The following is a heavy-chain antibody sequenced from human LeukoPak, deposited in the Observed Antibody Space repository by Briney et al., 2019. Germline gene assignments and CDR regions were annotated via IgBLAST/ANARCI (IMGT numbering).Heavy chain of an antibody. Sequence: SVKVSCKASGGTFSSYAISWVRQAPGQGLEWTGRIIPIFGIANYAQKFQGRVTITADKSTSTAYMELSSLRSEDTAVYYCARGTVVVPADYWGQGTLVTVSS. D-gene: IGHD2-2*01. V-gene: IGHV1-69*04. J-gene: IGHJ4*02. CDR3: ARGTVVVPADY. CDR1: GGTFSSYA. CDR2: IIPIFGIA.